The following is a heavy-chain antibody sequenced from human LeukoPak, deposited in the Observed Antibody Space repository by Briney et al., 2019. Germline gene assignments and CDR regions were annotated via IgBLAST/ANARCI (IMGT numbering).Heavy chain of an antibody. D-gene: IGHD3-22*01. V-gene: IGHV3-23*01. CDR1: GFTFSSYA. Sequence: GGSLRLSCAASGFTFSSYAMSWVRQAPGKGLEWVSGISGRGGSTDYADSVKGRFNISRDNSKNTLYLQMNSLRAEDTAVYYCAKSPTSYDCSGPDYWGQGTLVTVSS. CDR3: AKSPTSYDCSGPDY. J-gene: IGHJ4*02. CDR2: ISGRGGST.